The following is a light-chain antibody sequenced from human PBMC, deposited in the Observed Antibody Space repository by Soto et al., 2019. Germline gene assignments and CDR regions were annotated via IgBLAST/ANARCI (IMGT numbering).Light chain of an antibody. Sequence: EIVMTQSPATLSVSQGGRATLSCRASQSVSRNLAWYQQKPGQAPRLLIYGASTRATGIPARFSGSGSGTEFTLTISSLQSEDFAVYYCQQYNNWPPYTFGQGTKLEIK. CDR3: QQYNNWPPYT. CDR1: QSVSRN. CDR2: GAS. J-gene: IGKJ2*01. V-gene: IGKV3-15*01.